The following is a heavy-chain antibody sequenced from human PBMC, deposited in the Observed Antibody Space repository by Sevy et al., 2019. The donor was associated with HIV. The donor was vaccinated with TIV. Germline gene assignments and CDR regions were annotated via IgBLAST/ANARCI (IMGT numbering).Heavy chain of an antibody. D-gene: IGHD3-16*01. CDR1: GGSISSDDYY. V-gene: IGHV4-30-4*02. J-gene: IGHJ4*02. Sequence: SDTLSLTCTVSGGSISSDDYYWSWIRQPPGKGLEWIGYIFYSGSTYYNPSLKSRVTIPGGTSKNQFSLKLSSVTAADTALYYCARSRGGGGSLFFDYWGQGTLVTVSS. CDR2: IFYSGST. CDR3: ARSRGGGGSLFFDY.